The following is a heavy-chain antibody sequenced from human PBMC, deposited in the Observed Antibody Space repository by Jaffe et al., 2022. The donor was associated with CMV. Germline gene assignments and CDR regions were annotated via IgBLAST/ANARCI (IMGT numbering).Heavy chain of an antibody. CDR1: GYTFSDSY. CDR2: INPSSNT. Sequence: QGHLVQSGAEVKRPGASVRVSCTASGYTFSDSYMHWVRQAPGHGLEWMGLINPSSNTGVAQNFQGRLTLTRDTSTSTAYMELSSLKSDDTAVYYCAKGGGTNGYYFDHWGQGTQVIVSS. CDR3: AKGGGTNGYYFDH. D-gene: IGHD2-15*01. J-gene: IGHJ4*02. V-gene: IGHV1-46*01.